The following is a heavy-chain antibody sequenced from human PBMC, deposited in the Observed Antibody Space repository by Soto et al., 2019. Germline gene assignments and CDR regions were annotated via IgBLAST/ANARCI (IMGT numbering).Heavy chain of an antibody. Sequence: QEQLVESGGGVVQPGRSLRLSCAASGFTFGHYGMHWVRQAPGKGLEWVAVISYDEGNIYYVDSVRGRFTISRDNSENTLYLQMNSLRPEDTGVYFCARSGTKVTTFWYLDLWGRGTLVTASS. J-gene: IGHJ2*01. D-gene: IGHD4-17*01. CDR3: ARSGTKVTTFWYLDL. V-gene: IGHV3-30*03. CDR2: ISYDEGNI. CDR1: GFTFGHYG.